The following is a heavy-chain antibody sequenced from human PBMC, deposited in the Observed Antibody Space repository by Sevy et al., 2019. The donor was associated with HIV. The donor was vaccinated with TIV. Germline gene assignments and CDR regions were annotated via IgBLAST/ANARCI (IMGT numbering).Heavy chain of an antibody. CDR2: VKSKADGGTT. D-gene: IGHD3-16*01. Sequence: GGSLRLSCAASGFTFSNVWMSWVRQAPGKGLEWVAHVKSKADGGTTDYAAPVRGRFTISRDDSKSTVYLQMHSLKSKDTAVYYCTTGGSLFQNWGQGTLVTVSS. J-gene: IGHJ1*01. CDR1: GFTFSNVW. CDR3: TTGGSLFQN. V-gene: IGHV3-15*01.